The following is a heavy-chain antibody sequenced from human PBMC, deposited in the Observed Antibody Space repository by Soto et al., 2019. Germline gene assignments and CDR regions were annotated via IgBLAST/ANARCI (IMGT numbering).Heavy chain of an antibody. CDR3: AGGRVGKVVAVHRFDY. D-gene: IGHD2-15*01. CDR1: GYTFTSYD. J-gene: IGHJ4*02. V-gene: IGHV1-8*01. CDR2: MNPNSGNT. Sequence: QVQLVQSGAEVKKPGASVKVSCKASGYTFTSYDINWVRQATGQGLEWMRWMNPNSGNTGYAQKFQGRVTMTRNTSISKGYMEVRSLRSEDTAVYYCAGGRVGKVVAVHRFDYWGQGTLVTVSS.